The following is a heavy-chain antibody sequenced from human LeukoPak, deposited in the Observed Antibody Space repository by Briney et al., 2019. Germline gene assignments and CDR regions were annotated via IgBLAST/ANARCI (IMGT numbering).Heavy chain of an antibody. V-gene: IGHV3-30*03. CDR2: ISYDGSNK. J-gene: IGHJ4*02. Sequence: PGGSLRLSCAASGFTFSSYGMHWVRQAPGKGLEWVAVISYDGSNKYYADSVKGRFTISRDNSKNTLYLQMNSLRAEDTAVYYCARDVWDQQGYFDYWGQGTLVTVSS. CDR3: ARDVWDQQGYFDY. D-gene: IGHD1-26*01. CDR1: GFTFSSYG.